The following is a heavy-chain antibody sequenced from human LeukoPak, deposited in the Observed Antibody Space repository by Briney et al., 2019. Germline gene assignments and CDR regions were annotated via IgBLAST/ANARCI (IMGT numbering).Heavy chain of an antibody. J-gene: IGHJ5*02. CDR2: VYYSGST. D-gene: IGHD3-22*01. V-gene: IGHV4-30-4*01. Sequence: SETLSLTCTVSGGSLSSGDYYWSWIRQPPGKGLEWIGYVYYSGSTYYNPSLKSRVTISVDTSKNQFSLKLSSVTAADTAVYYCARVPDYYDSSGHTINNWFDPWGQGTLVTVSS. CDR3: ARVPDYYDSSGHTINNWFDP. CDR1: GGSLSSGDYY.